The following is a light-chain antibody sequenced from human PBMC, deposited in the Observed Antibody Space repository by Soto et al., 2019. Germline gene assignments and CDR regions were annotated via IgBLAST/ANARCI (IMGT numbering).Light chain of an antibody. V-gene: IGKV3-20*01. CDR3: QQYGSSPRVT. Sequence: EIVLTQSPGTLSLSPGERATLSCRASQSVSSSYLAWYQQKPGQAPRLLIYGASSRATGIPDRFSGSGSGTNLTLTISRMEPEDFALYYCQQYGSSPRVTFGGGTKVEIK. J-gene: IGKJ4*01. CDR2: GAS. CDR1: QSVSSSY.